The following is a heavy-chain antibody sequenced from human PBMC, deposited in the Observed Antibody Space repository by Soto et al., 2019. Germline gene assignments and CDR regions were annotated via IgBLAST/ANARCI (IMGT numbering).Heavy chain of an antibody. J-gene: IGHJ4*02. D-gene: IGHD2-8*01. V-gene: IGHV3-48*02. CDR2: ISSSSSTI. CDR1: GFTFSSYS. Sequence: PGGSLRLSCAASGFTFSSYSMNWVRQAPGKGLEWVSYISSSSSTIYYADSVKGRFTISRDNAKNSLYLQMNSLRDEDTAVYYCARDSSTDCTNGVCYRPDYWGQGTLVTVPS. CDR3: ARDSSTDCTNGVCYRPDY.